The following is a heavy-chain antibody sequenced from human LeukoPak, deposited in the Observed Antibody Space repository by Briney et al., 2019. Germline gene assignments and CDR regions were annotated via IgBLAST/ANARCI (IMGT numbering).Heavy chain of an antibody. J-gene: IGHJ4*02. CDR1: GFTFSSYW. CDR2: IKQDGSEK. CDR3: ARAHPLNYGDH. V-gene: IGHV3-7*01. D-gene: IGHD4-17*01. Sequence: GGSLRLSCAASGFTFSSYWKSWVRQAPGKGLEWVANIKQDGSEKYYVDSVKGRFTISRDNAKNSLYLQMNSLRAEDTAVYYCARAHPLNYGDHWGQGTLVTVSS.